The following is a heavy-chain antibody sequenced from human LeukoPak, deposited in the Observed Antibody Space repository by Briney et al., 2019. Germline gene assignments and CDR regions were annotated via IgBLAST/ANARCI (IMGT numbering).Heavy chain of an antibody. D-gene: IGHD5-12*01. Sequence: SETLSLTCTVSGGSISSNSHYWGWIRQPPGKGLEWTGNIYYGGSTYYNASLRSRISISVDTSKNQFSLRLSSVTAADTAVYYCARLPMSDYIYYSGMDVWGQGTTVTVSS. V-gene: IGHV4-39*01. CDR1: GGSISSNSHY. CDR2: IYYGGST. CDR3: ARLPMSDYIYYSGMDV. J-gene: IGHJ6*02.